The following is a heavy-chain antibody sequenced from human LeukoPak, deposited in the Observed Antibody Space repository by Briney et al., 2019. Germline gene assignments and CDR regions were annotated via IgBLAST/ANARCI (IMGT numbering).Heavy chain of an antibody. CDR3: ARDHRGCSSTSCQVWFDP. V-gene: IGHV1-69*05. CDR1: GGTFSSYA. CDR2: IIPIFGTA. Sequence: SVKISCKASGGTFSSYAISWVRQAPGQGLDWMGGIIPIFGTANYAQKFQGRVTMTTDTSTSTAYMELRSLRSDDTAVYYCARDHRGCSSTSCQVWFDPWGQGTLVTVSS. J-gene: IGHJ5*02. D-gene: IGHD2-2*01.